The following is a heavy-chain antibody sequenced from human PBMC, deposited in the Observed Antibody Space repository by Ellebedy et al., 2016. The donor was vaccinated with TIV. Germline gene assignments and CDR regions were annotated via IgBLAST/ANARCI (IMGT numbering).Heavy chain of an antibody. J-gene: IGHJ4*02. CDR3: ARGESRYVWGSYRYRGDYFDY. Sequence: MPSETLSLTCAVYGGSFSGYYWSWIRQPPGKGLEWIGEINHSGSTNYNPSLKSRVPISVDTSKNQFSLKLSSVTAADTAVYYCARGESRYVWGSYRYRGDYFDYWGQGTLVTVSS. D-gene: IGHD3-16*02. V-gene: IGHV4-34*01. CDR2: INHSGST. CDR1: GGSFSGYY.